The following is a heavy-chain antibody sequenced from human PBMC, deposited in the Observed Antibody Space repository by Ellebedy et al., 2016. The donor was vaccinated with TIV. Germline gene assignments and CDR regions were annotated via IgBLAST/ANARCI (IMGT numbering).Heavy chain of an antibody. J-gene: IGHJ5*02. CDR3: ARDGCSSTRCSAGGNWFDP. Sequence: ASVKVSXKASGYTFTNYFMHWVRQAPGQGLEWMGTINPSGGWTSYTQKFQGRITMTRDTSTSTAYMELRSLRSEDTAVYYCARDGCSSTRCSAGGNWFDPWGQGTLVTVSS. V-gene: IGHV1-46*01. CDR2: INPSGGWT. CDR1: GYTFTNYF. D-gene: IGHD2-2*01.